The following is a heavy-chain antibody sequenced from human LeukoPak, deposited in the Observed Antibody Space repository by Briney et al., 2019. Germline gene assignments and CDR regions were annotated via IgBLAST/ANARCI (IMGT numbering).Heavy chain of an antibody. CDR2: INHSGST. CDR1: GGSFSGYY. V-gene: IGHV4-34*01. J-gene: IGHJ3*02. CDR3: ARAPSTVTGIGI. D-gene: IGHD4-17*01. Sequence: PSETLSLTCAVYGGSFSGYYWSWIRQPPGKGLEWIGEINHSGSTNYNPSLKSRVTISVDTSKNQFSLKLRSVTAADTAVYYCARAPSTVTGIGIWGQGTMVTVSS.